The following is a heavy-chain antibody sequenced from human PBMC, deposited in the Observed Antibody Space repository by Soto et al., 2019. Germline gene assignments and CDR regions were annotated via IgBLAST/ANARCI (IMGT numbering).Heavy chain of an antibody. CDR1: GGSIDSYY. CDR3: ARDRWMSRANWFDP. CDR2: ISDSGTT. Sequence: QVELQQSGPGLVKASETLSLSCTVFGGSIDSYYWSWIRQAPGKGLEWIGHISDSGTTNYNPSLGGRVPISVDTSRKLFSLKLSSVTAADTAFYFCARDRWMSRANWFDPWGPGTLVTVSS. J-gene: IGHJ5*02. D-gene: IGHD2-2*03. V-gene: IGHV4-59*12.